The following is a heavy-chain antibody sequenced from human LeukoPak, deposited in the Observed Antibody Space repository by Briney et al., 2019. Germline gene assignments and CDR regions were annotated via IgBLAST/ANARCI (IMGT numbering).Heavy chain of an antibody. CDR2: IYTSGST. V-gene: IGHV4-4*09. J-gene: IGHJ5*02. CDR1: GFTFSSYS. D-gene: IGHD3-22*01. Sequence: GSLRLSCAASGFTFSSYSMNWVRQAPGKGLEWIGYIYTSGSTNYNPSLKSRVTISVDTSKNQFSLKLSSVTAADTAVYYCAGSDYYDSSGYYWFDPWGQGTLVTVSS. CDR3: AGSDYYDSSGYYWFDP.